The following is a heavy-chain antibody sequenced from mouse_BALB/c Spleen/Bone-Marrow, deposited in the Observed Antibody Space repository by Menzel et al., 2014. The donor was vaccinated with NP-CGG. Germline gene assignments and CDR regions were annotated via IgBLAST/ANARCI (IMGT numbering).Heavy chain of an antibody. D-gene: IGHD1-1*01. CDR2: INPCNDRT. CDR3: ARLIYGSSYIVDF. CDR1: GYTEAPGYW. J-gene: IGHJ4*01. Sequence: VQLQQSGAELVKPGASVKLSCKASGYTEAPGYWMHWVKQRPVQGLEWIGEINPCNDRTNYSEKFKSMATLTVDKSSSTAYMQLSSLTSEDSAVFYCARLIYGSSYIVDFWGQGTSVTVSS. V-gene: IGHV1S81*02.